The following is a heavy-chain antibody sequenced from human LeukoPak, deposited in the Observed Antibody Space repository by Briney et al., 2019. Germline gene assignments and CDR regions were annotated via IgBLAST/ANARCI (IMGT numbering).Heavy chain of an antibody. J-gene: IGHJ4*02. CDR1: GFTFSSYA. Sequence: GRSLRLSCAASGFTFSSYAIHWVRQAPGKGLEWVAVISYDGSNKYYADSVKGRFTISRDNSKNTLYLQMNSLRAEDTAVYYCARDWSDYGDYVSLFDYWGQGTLVTVSS. V-gene: IGHV3-30-3*01. D-gene: IGHD4-17*01. CDR3: ARDWSDYGDYVSLFDY. CDR2: ISYDGSNK.